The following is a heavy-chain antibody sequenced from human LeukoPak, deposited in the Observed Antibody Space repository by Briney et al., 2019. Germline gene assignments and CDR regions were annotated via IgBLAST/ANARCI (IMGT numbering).Heavy chain of an antibody. CDR3: ARGGSGWYFDC. Sequence: ASVKVSCKASGYTLINYGISWVRQAPGQGLEWMGWISPYYGNTNYAQKLQGRVTMTTDTSTSTAYTELKSLRSNDAAVYYCARGGSGWYFDCWGQGTLVTVSS. J-gene: IGHJ4*02. CDR2: ISPYYGNT. V-gene: IGHV1-18*01. CDR1: GYTLINYG. D-gene: IGHD6-19*01.